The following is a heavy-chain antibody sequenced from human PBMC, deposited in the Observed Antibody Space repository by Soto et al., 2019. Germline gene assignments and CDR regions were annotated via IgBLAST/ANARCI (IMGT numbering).Heavy chain of an antibody. V-gene: IGHV3-53*01. Sequence: GGSLRLSCAASGFTVSSNYMSWVRQAPGKGLEWVSVIYSGGSTYYADSVKGRFTISRDNSKNTLYLQMNSLRAEDTAVYYCARGSFAYSRSLNWFDPWGQGTLVTVSS. CDR3: ARGSFAYSRSLNWFDP. CDR2: IYSGGST. J-gene: IGHJ5*02. CDR1: GFTVSSNY. D-gene: IGHD6-13*01.